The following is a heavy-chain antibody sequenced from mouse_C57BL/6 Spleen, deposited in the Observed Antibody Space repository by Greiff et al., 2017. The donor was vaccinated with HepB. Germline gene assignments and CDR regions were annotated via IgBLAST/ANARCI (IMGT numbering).Heavy chain of an antibody. J-gene: IGHJ4*01. CDR3: ARNHYYGSSFYYAMDY. CDR1: GFSLTSYG. CDR2: IWSGGST. Sequence: VQLVESGPGLVQPSQSLSITCTVSGFSLTSYGVHWVRQSPGKGLEWLGVIWSGGSTDYNAAFISRLSISKDNSKSQVFFKMNSLQADDTAIYYCARNHYYGSSFYYAMDYWGQGTSVTVSS. V-gene: IGHV2-2*01. D-gene: IGHD1-1*01.